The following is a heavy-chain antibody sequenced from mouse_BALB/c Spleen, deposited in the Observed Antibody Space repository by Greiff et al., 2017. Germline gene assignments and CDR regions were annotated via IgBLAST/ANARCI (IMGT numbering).Heavy chain of an antibody. V-gene: IGHV3-8*02. D-gene: IGHD2-4*01. Sequence: EVKLMESGPSLVKPSQTLSLSCSVSGDSFTSGYWNWIRKFPGHKLEYMGYISYSGSTYYNPSLISRISITRDTSKNKYYLQLNSVTTEDTATYYCASHDDYPPYAMDYWGQGTSVTVSA. CDR2: ISYSGST. CDR1: GDSFTSGY. CDR3: ASHDDYPPYAMDY. J-gene: IGHJ4*01.